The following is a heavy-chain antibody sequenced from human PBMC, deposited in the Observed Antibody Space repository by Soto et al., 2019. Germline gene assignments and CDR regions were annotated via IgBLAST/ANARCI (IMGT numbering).Heavy chain of an antibody. CDR2: IIPIFGTA. CDR3: AREYSRSPTTFNWFDL. CDR1: GGTFSSYA. D-gene: IGHD6-6*01. V-gene: IGHV1-69*13. Sequence: SVKVSCKASGGTFSSYAISWVRQAPGQGLEWMGGIIPIFGTANYAQKFQGRVTITADESTSTAYMELSSLRSEDTAVYYCAREYSRSPTTFNWFDLWGHRTLVTLSS. J-gene: IGHJ5*02.